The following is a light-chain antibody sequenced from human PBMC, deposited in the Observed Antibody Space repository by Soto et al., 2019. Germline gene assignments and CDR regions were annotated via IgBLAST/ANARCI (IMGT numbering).Light chain of an antibody. J-gene: IGLJ7*01. CDR2: EVS. V-gene: IGLV2-23*02. Sequence: QSALTQPASVSVSPGQSITISCTGTSSDVGSHNLVSWYQQHPGQAPKLMIHEVSKRPLGVSARFSASKSGNTASLTISGLQAEDEADYYCCSYGGSRAVFGGGTQLTVL. CDR3: CSYGGSRAV. CDR1: SSDVGSHNL.